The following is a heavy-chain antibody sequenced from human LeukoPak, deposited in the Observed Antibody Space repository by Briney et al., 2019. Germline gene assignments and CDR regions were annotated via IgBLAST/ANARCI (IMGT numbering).Heavy chain of an antibody. D-gene: IGHD3-22*01. CDR1: GFTFSSYG. J-gene: IGHJ4*02. Sequence: GGSLRLSCAASGFTFSSYGMHWVRQAPGKGLEWVAIISYDGSNKYYADSVKGRFTISRDNSKNTLYLQMNSLRAEDTAVYYCAKYSHDSSGSYDYWGQGTLVTVSS. CDR2: ISYDGSNK. V-gene: IGHV3-30*18. CDR3: AKYSHDSSGSYDY.